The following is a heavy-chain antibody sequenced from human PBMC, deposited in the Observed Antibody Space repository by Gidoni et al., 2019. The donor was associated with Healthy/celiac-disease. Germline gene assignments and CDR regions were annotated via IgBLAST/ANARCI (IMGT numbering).Heavy chain of an antibody. D-gene: IGHD4-17*01. CDR3: ARGGSAYGDYFRCGMDV. V-gene: IGHV1-69*01. CDR1: GGTFSSYA. J-gene: IGHJ6*02. Sequence: QVQLVQSGAEVKKPGSSVKVSCMASGGTFSSYAISWVRQAPGQGLEWMGGIIPIFGTANYAQKFQGRVTSTADESTSTAYMELSSLRSEDTAVYYCARGGSAYGDYFRCGMDVWGQGTTVTVSS. CDR2: IIPIFGTA.